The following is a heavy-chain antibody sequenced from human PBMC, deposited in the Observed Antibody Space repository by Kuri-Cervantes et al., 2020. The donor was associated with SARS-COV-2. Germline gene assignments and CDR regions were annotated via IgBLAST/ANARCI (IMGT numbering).Heavy chain of an antibody. CDR2: ISGSGGST. CDR3: AKVQRLGSSWYWFDP. V-gene: IGHV3-23*01. J-gene: IGHJ5*02. Sequence: GESLKISCAASGFTFSSYAMSWVRQAPGKGLEWVSAISGSGGSTYYADSVKGRFTISRDNSKNTLYLQMNSLRAEDTAVYYCAKVQRLGSSWYWFDPWGQGTLVTVSS. D-gene: IGHD6-13*01. CDR1: GFTFSSYA.